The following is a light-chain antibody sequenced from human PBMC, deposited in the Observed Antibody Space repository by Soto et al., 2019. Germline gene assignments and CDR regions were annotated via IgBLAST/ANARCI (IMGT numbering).Light chain of an antibody. Sequence: EIVLTQSPGTLSLSPGEGATLSCRASQSVSSTYLAWYQQKPGQAPRLLIYGASSRATGIPDRFSGSGSGTDFTLTISRLEPEDFAVYYCQHYGSSTWTFGQGTNLEIK. CDR3: QHYGSSTWT. CDR1: QSVSSTY. J-gene: IGKJ1*01. CDR2: GAS. V-gene: IGKV3-20*01.